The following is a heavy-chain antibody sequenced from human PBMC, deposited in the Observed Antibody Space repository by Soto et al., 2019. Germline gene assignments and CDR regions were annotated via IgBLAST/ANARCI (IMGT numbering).Heavy chain of an antibody. J-gene: IGHJ5*02. CDR3: AKSFCSSSSCFFVWVDP. CDR1: GFDFSSYS. Sequence: GGSLRPSCAASGFDFSSYSMSWGRQAPGKGLECISLISGTGVTPLYAESVKGRFSVSRDNSKDTLFLEMNNLGVDDTAMYYCAKSFCSSSSCFFVWVDPWGPGTLVTGSS. CDR2: ISGTGVTP. V-gene: IGHV3-23*01. D-gene: IGHD2-2*01.